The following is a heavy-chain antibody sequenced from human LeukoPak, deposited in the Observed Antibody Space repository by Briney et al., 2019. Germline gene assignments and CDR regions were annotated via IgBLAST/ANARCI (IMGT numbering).Heavy chain of an antibody. CDR2: INWNSDSI. V-gene: IGHV3-9*01. Sequence: GGSLRLSCAVSGFTFYDYAMHWVRQVPGKGLEWVSGINWNSDSIVYADSVKGRFTTSRDNAKNSLYLQMNSLRAEDTAFYYCAINGGGDSGYGNFDYWGQGTLVTVSS. J-gene: IGHJ4*02. CDR3: AINGGGDSGYGNFDY. CDR1: GFTFYDYA. D-gene: IGHD5-12*01.